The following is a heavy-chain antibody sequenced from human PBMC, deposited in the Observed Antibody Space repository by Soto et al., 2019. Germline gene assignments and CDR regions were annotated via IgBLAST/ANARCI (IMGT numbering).Heavy chain of an antibody. J-gene: IGHJ6*02. D-gene: IGHD2-15*01. CDR1: GFSLNNNKVG. V-gene: IGHV2-26*01. CDR2: IFSIDEK. Sequence: QVTLKESGPVLVRPTETLTLTCTVSGFSLNNNKVGVSWIRQPPGKAPEWLAHIFSIDEKSYSTSLRTRLTISKDIYIGQVVLIMTNMNHLDTATYFCARIRSYGSTWEYYFYFCGMDVWGQGTTVNVSS. CDR3: ARIRSYGSTWEYYFYFCGMDV.